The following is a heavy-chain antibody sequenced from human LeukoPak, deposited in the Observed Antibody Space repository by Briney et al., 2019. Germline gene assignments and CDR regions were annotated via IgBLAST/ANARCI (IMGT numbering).Heavy chain of an antibody. J-gene: IGHJ3*02. D-gene: IGHD2-2*01. CDR3: ARHSCSSTSCNLDAFDI. V-gene: IGHV1-69*05. CDR2: IIPIFGTA. CDR1: GGTFSSYA. Sequence: SVEVSCKASGGTFSSYAISWVRQAPGQGLEWMGGIIPIFGTANYAQKFQGRVTITTDESTSTAYMELSSLRSEDTAVYYCARHSCSSTSCNLDAFDIWGQGTMVTVSS.